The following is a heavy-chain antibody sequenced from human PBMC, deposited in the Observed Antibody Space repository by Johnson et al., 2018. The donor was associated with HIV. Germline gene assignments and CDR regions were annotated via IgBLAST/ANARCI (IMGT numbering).Heavy chain of an antibody. D-gene: IGHD3-16*01. V-gene: IGHV3-48*04. CDR3: ARGGWGDAFDI. CDR1: GFTFSSYA. J-gene: IGHJ3*02. Sequence: MQLVESGGGLVQPGRSLRLSCAASGFTFSSYAMHWVRQAPGKGLEWVSLIYSSGTIYYADSVKGRFTISRDNAKNSLYLQMNSLRAEDTAVYYCARGGWGDAFDIWGQGTMVTVSS. CDR2: IYSSGTI.